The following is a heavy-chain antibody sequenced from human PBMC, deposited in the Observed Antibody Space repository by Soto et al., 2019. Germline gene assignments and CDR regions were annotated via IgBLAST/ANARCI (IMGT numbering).Heavy chain of an antibody. CDR2: ISAYNGNT. D-gene: IGHD3-9*01. CDR3: ARDLSSEDILTGYYLKGWFDP. V-gene: IGHV1-18*01. CDR1: GYTFTSYG. Sequence: ASVKVSCKASGYTFTSYGISWVRQAPGQGLEWMGWISAYNGNTNYAQKLQGRVTMTTDTSTSTAYMELRSLRSDDTAVYYCARDLSSEDILTGYYLKGWFDPWGQGTLVTVSS. J-gene: IGHJ5*02.